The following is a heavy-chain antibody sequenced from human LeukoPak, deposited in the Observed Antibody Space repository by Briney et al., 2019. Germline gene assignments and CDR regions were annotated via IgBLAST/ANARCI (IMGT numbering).Heavy chain of an antibody. CDR3: AGYSYDRNFDY. D-gene: IGHD5-18*01. CDR2: INHSGST. J-gene: IGHJ4*02. Sequence: PSETLSHTCAVYGGSFSGYYWSWIRQPPGKGLEWIGEINHSGSTNYNPSLKSRVTISVDTSKNQFSLKLSSVTAADTAVYYCAGYSYDRNFDYWGQGTLVTVSS. V-gene: IGHV4-34*01. CDR1: GGSFSGYY.